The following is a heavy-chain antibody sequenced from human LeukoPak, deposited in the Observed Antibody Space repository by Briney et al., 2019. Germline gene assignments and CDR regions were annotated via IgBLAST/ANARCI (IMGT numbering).Heavy chain of an antibody. CDR2: INHSGST. D-gene: IGHD6-19*01. CDR3: ARGFSGWGKRRSFGYNWLDP. J-gene: IGHJ5*02. Sequence: PSETLSLTCAVYGGSFSGYYWNWIRQPSGKGLEWIGEINHSGSTNYNPSLKSRVTISVDTSKNQFSLKLSSVTAADTAVYYCARGFSGWGKRRSFGYNWLDPWGQGTLVTVSS. CDR1: GGSFSGYY. V-gene: IGHV4-34*01.